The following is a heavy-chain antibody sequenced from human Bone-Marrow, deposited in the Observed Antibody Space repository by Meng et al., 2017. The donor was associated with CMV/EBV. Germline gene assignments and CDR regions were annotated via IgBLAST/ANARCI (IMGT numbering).Heavy chain of an antibody. CDR2: INPSGGST. Sequence: AAVKVSCKASGYTFTSYYMHWVRQAPGQGLEWMGIINPSGGSTSYAQKFQGRVTMTRDTSTSTVYMDLRSLRSDDTAVYYCARVPFFWSGYFPKPNFDYWGQGTLVTVSS. V-gene: IGHV1-46*01. CDR1: GYTFTSYY. CDR3: ARVPFFWSGYFPKPNFDY. J-gene: IGHJ4*02. D-gene: IGHD3-3*01.